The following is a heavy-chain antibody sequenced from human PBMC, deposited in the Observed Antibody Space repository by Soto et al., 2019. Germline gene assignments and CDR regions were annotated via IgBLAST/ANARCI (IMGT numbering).Heavy chain of an antibody. J-gene: IGHJ3*02. CDR3: ASKFGELLADAFDI. CDR1: GGSFSGYY. Sequence: SETLSLTCAVYGGSFSGYYWTWIRQPPGTGLEWIGEINHSGSTNYNPSLKSRVTISVDKSKNQFSLKMTSVTAADTGVYYCASKFGELLADAFDIWGQGTVVTVSS. CDR2: INHSGST. D-gene: IGHD3-10*01. V-gene: IGHV4-34*01.